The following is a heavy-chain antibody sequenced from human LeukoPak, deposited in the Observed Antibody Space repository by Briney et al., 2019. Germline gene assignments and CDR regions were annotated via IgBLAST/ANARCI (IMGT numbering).Heavy chain of an antibody. CDR1: GFTFSSYS. CDR3: ARNLFGDGEDY. Sequence: GGSLRLSCAASGFTFSSYSMNWVRQAPGKGLEWVSSISSSSSYIYYADSVKGRFTISRDNAKNSLYLQMNSLGAEDTAVYYCARNLFGDGEDYWGQGTLVTVSS. J-gene: IGHJ4*02. D-gene: IGHD3-10*02. CDR2: ISSSSSYI. V-gene: IGHV3-21*01.